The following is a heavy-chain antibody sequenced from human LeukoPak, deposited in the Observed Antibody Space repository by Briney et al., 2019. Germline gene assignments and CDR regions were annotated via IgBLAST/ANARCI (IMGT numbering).Heavy chain of an antibody. J-gene: IGHJ5*02. CDR1: GGSISSYY. CDR3: ARDEVLLWFGELLFNWFDP. CDR2: IYTSGST. Sequence: PSETLSLTCTVSGGSISSYYWSWIRQPAGKGLEWLGRIYTSGSTNYNPSLKSRVTMSVDTSKNQFSLKLSSVTAADTAVYYCARDEVLLWFGELLFNWFDPWGQGTLVTVSS. D-gene: IGHD3-10*01. V-gene: IGHV4-4*07.